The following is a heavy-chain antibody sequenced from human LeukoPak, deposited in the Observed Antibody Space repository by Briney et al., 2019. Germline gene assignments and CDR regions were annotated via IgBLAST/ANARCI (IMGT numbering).Heavy chain of an antibody. D-gene: IGHD3-22*01. J-gene: IGHJ4*02. CDR3: ARGQDDRSGTFDY. CDR1: GDSVSSGSYY. CDR2: MSPSGTT. Sequence: KPSETLSLTCTVSGDSVSSGSYYLSWIRQPPGKGLDWIAHMSPSGTTNYNPSLKSRVTTSVDTSRTQFSLRLSSVTAADTAVYYCARGQDDRSGTFDYWGQGTLVTVSS. V-gene: IGHV4-61*01.